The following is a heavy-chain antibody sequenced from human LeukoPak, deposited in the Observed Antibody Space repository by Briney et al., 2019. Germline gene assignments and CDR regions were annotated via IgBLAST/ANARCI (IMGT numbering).Heavy chain of an antibody. J-gene: IGHJ4*02. D-gene: IGHD2-8*01. Sequence: SETLSLTCAVYGVSFSGYYWSWIRQPPGKGLEWIGEINHSGSTNYNPSLKSRVTISVDTSKNQFSLKLSSVTAADTAVYYCARWGLYHMNWGQGTLVTVSS. CDR3: ARWGLYHMN. CDR1: GVSFSGYY. V-gene: IGHV4-34*01. CDR2: INHSGST.